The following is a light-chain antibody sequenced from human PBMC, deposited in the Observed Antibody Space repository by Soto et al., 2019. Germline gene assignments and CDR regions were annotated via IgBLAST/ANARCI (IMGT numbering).Light chain of an antibody. Sequence: IPLTQSPSSLSASVGDRVTIPCRATQGISSYLGWYQQKPGNAPNLLIYDASTMHSGVPSRFSGSGSGTDFTLTISSLQPEDFSTYYCQQSYSTPLTFGGGTKVDIK. J-gene: IGKJ4*01. V-gene: IGKV1-39*01. CDR3: QQSYSTPLT. CDR2: DAS. CDR1: QGISSY.